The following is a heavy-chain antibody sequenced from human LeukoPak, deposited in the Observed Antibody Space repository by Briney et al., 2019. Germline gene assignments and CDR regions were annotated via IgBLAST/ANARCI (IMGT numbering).Heavy chain of an antibody. D-gene: IGHD2-2*01. CDR2: IYPGDSDT. Sequence: GESLKISCKGSGYSFTSYWIGWVRQMPGKGLEWMGIIYPGDSDTRYSPSSQGQVTISADKSISTAYLQWSSLKASDTAMYYCARQARYCSSTSCRYYYYGMDVWGQGTTVTVSS. CDR1: GYSFTSYW. CDR3: ARQARYCSSTSCRYYYYGMDV. J-gene: IGHJ6*02. V-gene: IGHV5-51*01.